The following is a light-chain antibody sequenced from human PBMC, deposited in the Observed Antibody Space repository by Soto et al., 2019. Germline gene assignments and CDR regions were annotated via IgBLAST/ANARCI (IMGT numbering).Light chain of an antibody. CDR3: GSYASATLI. CDR2: EVR. Sequence: QPVLTPPASVSGSPGQSITISCTGTSSDIGAYDYVSWFQQYSGKAPTLIIYEVRFRPSGVSSRFSGSKSGNTASLTISGLQTEDEADYYCGSYASATLIFGGGTKVTVL. CDR1: SSDIGAYDY. V-gene: IGLV2-14*03. J-gene: IGLJ2*01.